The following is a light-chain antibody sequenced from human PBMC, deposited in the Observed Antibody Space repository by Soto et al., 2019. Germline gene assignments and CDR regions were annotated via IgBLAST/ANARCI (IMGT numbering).Light chain of an antibody. CDR3: QHRSNWPKT. Sequence: EIVLTQSPATLSLSPGERATLSCRASQSVSSYLAWYQQKPGQAPRLLIYDASNRATGIPARFSGSGSGTDFSLTISCLEPEDFAVYYCQHRSNWPKTFGQGTKVEIK. V-gene: IGKV3-11*01. CDR2: DAS. CDR1: QSVSSY. J-gene: IGKJ1*01.